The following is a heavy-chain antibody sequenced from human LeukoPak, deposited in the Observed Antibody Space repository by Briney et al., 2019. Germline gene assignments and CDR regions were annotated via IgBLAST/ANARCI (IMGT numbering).Heavy chain of an antibody. V-gene: IGHV4-34*01. Sequence: SETLSLTCAVYGGSFSGYYWSWIRQPPGKGLEWVGEINHSGGTNYNPSLKSRVTISVDTSKNQFSLKLSSVTAADTAVYYCARRGSGYYYALGYWGQGTLVTVSS. CDR2: INHSGGT. CDR1: GGSFSGYY. D-gene: IGHD3-22*01. CDR3: ARRGSGYYYALGY. J-gene: IGHJ4*02.